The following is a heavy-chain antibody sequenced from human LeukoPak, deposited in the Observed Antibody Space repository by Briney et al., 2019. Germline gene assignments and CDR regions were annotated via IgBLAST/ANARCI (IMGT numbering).Heavy chain of an antibody. CDR2: FYYSRNT. J-gene: IGHJ4*02. Sequence: SEPLSLTCTVSGGSIRSYYWSWIRQPPGEGLEWIGYFYYSRNTNYNPTLESRVTISVDTSKNQYSLKLSSVAAANTAIFCGARRGFCPGSSCNSFDYWGQGTLVTVSS. CDR3: ARRGFCPGSSCNSFDY. CDR1: GGSIRSYY. D-gene: IGHD2-15*01. V-gene: IGHV4-59*08.